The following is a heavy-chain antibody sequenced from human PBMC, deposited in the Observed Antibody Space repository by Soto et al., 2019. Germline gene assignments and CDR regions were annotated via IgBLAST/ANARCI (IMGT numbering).Heavy chain of an antibody. CDR3: ARESRPYYDSSGYQDAFDI. D-gene: IGHD3-22*01. Sequence: SVKVSCKASGGTFSSYAISWVRQAPGQGLEWMGGIIPIFGTANYAQMFQGRVTIAADESTSTACMELSSLRSEDTAVYYCARESRPYYDSSGYQDAFDIWGQGTMVTVSS. J-gene: IGHJ3*02. V-gene: IGHV1-69*13. CDR1: GGTFSSYA. CDR2: IIPIFGTA.